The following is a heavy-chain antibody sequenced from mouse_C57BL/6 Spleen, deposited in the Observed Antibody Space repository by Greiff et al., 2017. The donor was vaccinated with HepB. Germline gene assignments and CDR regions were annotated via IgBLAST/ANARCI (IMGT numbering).Heavy chain of an antibody. D-gene: IGHD1-1*01. CDR3: ARRSSSYPYWYFDV. CDR2: ISNGGGST. Sequence: EVKLMESGGGLVQPGGSLKLSCAASGFTFSDYYMYWVRQTPAKRLEWVAYISNGGGSTYYPDTVKGRFTISRDNAKNPLYLQMSRLKSEDTAMYYCARRSSSYPYWYFDVWGTGTTVTVSS. V-gene: IGHV5-12*01. CDR1: GFTFSDYY. J-gene: IGHJ1*03.